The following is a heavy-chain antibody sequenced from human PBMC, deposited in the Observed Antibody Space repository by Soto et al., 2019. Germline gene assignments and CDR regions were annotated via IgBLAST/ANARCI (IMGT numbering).Heavy chain of an antibody. V-gene: IGHV4-34*01. J-gene: IGHJ6*02. Sequence: PSETVPLTCAVYGGSFSVYCWSWIRHPPGKGLEWIGEINHSGSTNYNPSLKSRVTISVDTSKNQFSLKLSSLTAADTAVYYCARGGTYYDVWRYYYYYGMDVWGQGTTVTVSS. CDR1: GGSFSVYC. CDR3: ARGGTYYDVWRYYYYYGMDV. D-gene: IGHD3-3*01. CDR2: INHSGST.